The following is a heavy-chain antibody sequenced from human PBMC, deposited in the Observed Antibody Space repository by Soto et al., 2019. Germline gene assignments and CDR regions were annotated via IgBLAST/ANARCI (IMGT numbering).Heavy chain of an antibody. CDR1: GGTISGYY. D-gene: IGHD3-3*01. V-gene: IGHV4-4*07. J-gene: IGHJ5*02. CDR3: ARGQRFSDCFDP. CDR2: IYSSGST. Sequence: SETLSLTCTVTGGTISGYYWTWIRQSAGGGLEWIGRIYSSGSTNYNPSLKSRVTISLDTSMNHFSLRLSSVTAADTAVYYCARGQRFSDCFDPWGQGTLVTVSS.